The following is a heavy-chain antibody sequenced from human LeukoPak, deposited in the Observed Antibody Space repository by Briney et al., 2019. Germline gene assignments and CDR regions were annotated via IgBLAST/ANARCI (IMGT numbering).Heavy chain of an antibody. CDR3: ARGYMDWNYASDY. Sequence: ASVKVSCKASGYTFTSYGISWVRQAPGQGLEWMGIINPSGGSTSYAQKFQGRVTMTRAMSTSTVYMELSSLRSEDTAVYYCARGYMDWNYASDYWGQGTLVTVSS. D-gene: IGHD1-7*01. CDR2: INPSGGST. CDR1: GYTFTSYG. J-gene: IGHJ4*02. V-gene: IGHV1-46*01.